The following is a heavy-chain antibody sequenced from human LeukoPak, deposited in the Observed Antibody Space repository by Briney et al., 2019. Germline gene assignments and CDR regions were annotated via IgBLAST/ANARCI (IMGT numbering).Heavy chain of an antibody. CDR3: AKQHYGANHYYYYYMDV. D-gene: IGHD4/OR15-4a*01. CDR1: GFTFSSYA. J-gene: IGHJ6*03. Sequence: GGSLRLSCAASGFTFSSYAMSWVRQAPGKGLEWVSAISGSGGSTYYADSVKGRFTISRDNSKNTLYLQMNSLRAEDTAVYYCAKQHYGANHYYYYYMDVWGKGTTVTVSS. CDR2: ISGSGGST. V-gene: IGHV3-23*01.